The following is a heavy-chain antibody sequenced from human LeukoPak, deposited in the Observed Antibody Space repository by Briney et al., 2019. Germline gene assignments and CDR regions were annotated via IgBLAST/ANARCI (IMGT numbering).Heavy chain of an antibody. CDR2: IHSSGDT. Sequence: RPSETLSLTCSVSGGSISGYYCNWIRQPAGEGLEWIGRIHSSGDTAFNPSLRSRVTLSVDTSKNQFSLKLSSVTAADTAVYYCASPGYCSSTSCSYYYYYGMDVWGQGTTVTVSS. V-gene: IGHV4-4*07. CDR3: ASPGYCSSTSCSYYYYYGMDV. J-gene: IGHJ6*02. CDR1: GGSISGYY. D-gene: IGHD2-2*01.